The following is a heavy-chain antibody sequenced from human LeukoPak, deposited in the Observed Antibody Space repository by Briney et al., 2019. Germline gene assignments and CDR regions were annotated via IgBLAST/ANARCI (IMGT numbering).Heavy chain of an antibody. D-gene: IGHD4-17*01. V-gene: IGHV1-2*02. CDR1: GYTFSDYF. J-gene: IGHJ4*02. CDR3: ARNYGHNSKYFDF. Sequence: ASVKVSCKASGYTFSDYFMHWVRQAPGRGLEWIGWISPEGDDTHYAQRSQGRVTMTRDTTISTVYMELTSLSSEDTAVYYCARNYGHNSKYFDFWGQGTLVTVSS. CDR2: ISPEGDDT.